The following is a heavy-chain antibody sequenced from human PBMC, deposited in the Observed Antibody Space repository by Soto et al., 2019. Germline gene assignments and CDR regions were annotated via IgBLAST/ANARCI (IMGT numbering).Heavy chain of an antibody. CDR3: ARDKGYDLNWFDP. Sequence: SETLSLTCSVSGGSISSYYWSWIRQPPGKGLEWIGYIYYSGSTNYNPSLKSRVTISVDTSKNQFSLKLSSVTAADTAVYYCARDKGYDLNWFDPWGQGTLVTVSS. CDR2: IYYSGST. V-gene: IGHV4-59*01. D-gene: IGHD5-12*01. CDR1: GGSISSYY. J-gene: IGHJ5*02.